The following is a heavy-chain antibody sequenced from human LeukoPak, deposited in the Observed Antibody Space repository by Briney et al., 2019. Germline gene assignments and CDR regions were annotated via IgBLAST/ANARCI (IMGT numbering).Heavy chain of an antibody. D-gene: IGHD5-12*01. CDR3: ARVDIVPTKAHAFDI. V-gene: IGHV4-59*01. CDR2: IYYSGST. Sequence: PSETLSLTCTVSGGSISSYYWSWIRQPPGKGLEWIGYIYYSGSTNYNPSLKSRVTISVDTSKNQFSLKLSSVTAADTAVYYCARVDIVPTKAHAFDIWGQGTMVTVSS. J-gene: IGHJ3*02. CDR1: GGSISSYY.